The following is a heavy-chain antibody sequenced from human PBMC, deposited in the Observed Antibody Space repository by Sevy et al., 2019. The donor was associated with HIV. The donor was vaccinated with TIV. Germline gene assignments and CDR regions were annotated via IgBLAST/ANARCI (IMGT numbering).Heavy chain of an antibody. J-gene: IGHJ4*02. D-gene: IGHD3-10*01. V-gene: IGHV3-15*01. CDR2: IKSKTDGGTT. CDR3: TTDRFHYYGSGSYYNSVDY. CDR1: GFTFSNAW. Sequence: GGSLRLSCAASGFTFSNAWMSWVRQAPGKGLEWVGRIKSKTDGGTTDYAAPVKGRFTISRDDSKNKLYLQMNSLKTEDTAVYYCTTDRFHYYGSGSYYNSVDYWGQGTLVTVSS.